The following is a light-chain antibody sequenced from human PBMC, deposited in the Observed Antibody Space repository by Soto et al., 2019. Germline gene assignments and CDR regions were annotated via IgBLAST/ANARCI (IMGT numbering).Light chain of an antibody. Sequence: QSALTQPASVSGSPGQSITISCTGTSSDVGRFNLVSWYQQHPGKTPNLMIYEVSKRPSGVSDRFSGSKSGNAASLTISGLQAEDEAVYYCCSFAGSSTLVFGGGTKVTVL. CDR2: EVS. J-gene: IGLJ3*02. CDR1: SSDVGRFNL. V-gene: IGLV2-23*02. CDR3: CSFAGSSTLV.